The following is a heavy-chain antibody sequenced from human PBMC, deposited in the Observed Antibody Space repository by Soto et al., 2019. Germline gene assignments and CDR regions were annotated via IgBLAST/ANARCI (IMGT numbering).Heavy chain of an antibody. CDR3: ARVREDWNYRFAFDI. CDR1: GGSISSYY. Sequence: SETLSLTCTVSGGSISSYYWSWIRQPPGKGLEWIGYIYYSGSTNYNPSLESRVTISVDTSKNQFSLKLSSVTAADTAVYYCARVREDWNYRFAFDIWGQGTMVTVSS. V-gene: IGHV4-59*01. CDR2: IYYSGST. D-gene: IGHD1-7*01. J-gene: IGHJ3*02.